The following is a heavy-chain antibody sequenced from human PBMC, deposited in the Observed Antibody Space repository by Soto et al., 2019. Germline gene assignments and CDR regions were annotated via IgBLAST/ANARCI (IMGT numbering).Heavy chain of an antibody. CDR1: GYTFSRYD. CDR3: ARARRAITMVRGVTNYYYYMDV. Sequence: ASVKVSSKASGYTFSRYDINSVPQATGQGLEWMGWMNPNSGNTGYAQKFQGRVTMTRNTSISTAYMELSSLRSEDTAVYYCARARRAITMVRGVTNYYYYMDVWGKGTTVTVPS. CDR2: MNPNSGNT. J-gene: IGHJ6*03. V-gene: IGHV1-8*01. D-gene: IGHD3-10*01.